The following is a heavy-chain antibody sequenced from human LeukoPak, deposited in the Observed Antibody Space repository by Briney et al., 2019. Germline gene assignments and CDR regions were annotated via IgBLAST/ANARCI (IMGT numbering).Heavy chain of an antibody. V-gene: IGHV3-48*03. CDR3: ARANGGYSYGYPDY. J-gene: IGHJ4*02. D-gene: IGHD5-18*01. CDR2: IHISGSPI. Sequence: GGSLKLSCAASGFTFSSYEMNWVRQAPGKGPEWVSYIHISGSPIYYADSVKGRFTISRDNAKNSLFLQMNSLRAEDTAIYYCARANGGYSYGYPDYWGQGTLVTVSS. CDR1: GFTFSSYE.